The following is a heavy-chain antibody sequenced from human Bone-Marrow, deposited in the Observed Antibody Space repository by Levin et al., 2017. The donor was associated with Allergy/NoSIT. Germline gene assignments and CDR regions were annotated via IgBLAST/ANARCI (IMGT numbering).Heavy chain of an antibody. CDR3: ARTTADLIFDF. Sequence: TLSLTCTLSGFSLKTSGIRVSWLRQPPGKALEWLARIDWDNDKFYSTSLKTRLTISKDTSKNQVVLTMTNMDPVDTATYFCARTTADLIFDFWGQGTLVTVSS. D-gene: IGHD1-1*01. V-gene: IGHV2-70*04. J-gene: IGHJ4*02. CDR1: GFSLKTSGIR. CDR2: IDWDNDK.